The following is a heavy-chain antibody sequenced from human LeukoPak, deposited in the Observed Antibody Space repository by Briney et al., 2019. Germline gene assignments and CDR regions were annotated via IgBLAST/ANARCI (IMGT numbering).Heavy chain of an antibody. D-gene: IGHD3-10*01. J-gene: IGHJ4*02. CDR3: ARDLPYGETAAAPSEV. Sequence: PGGSLRLSCVASGFIFTNYGMHWVRQAPGKGLEWVGVMSYNGINAYYADSVKGRFTISRDISKNILYLQMNSLRAEDTAVYYCARDLPYGETAAAPSEVWGQGTLVTLSS. V-gene: IGHV3-30*03. CDR2: MSYNGINA. CDR1: GFIFTNYG.